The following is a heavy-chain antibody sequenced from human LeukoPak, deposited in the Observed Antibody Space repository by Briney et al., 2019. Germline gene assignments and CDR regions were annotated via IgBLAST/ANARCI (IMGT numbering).Heavy chain of an antibody. V-gene: IGHV3-30*02. Sequence: QPGGSLRLSCVASAFTFSDYGMVWVRQAPGKGLEWVTFIRYDGTNTFYADSVKGRFIISRDNSKNTMYLQMNRLRAEDTAVYYRAKAGDNSGNYGAFDIWGQGTMVTVSS. D-gene: IGHD3-22*01. J-gene: IGHJ3*02. CDR2: IRYDGTNT. CDR3: AKAGDNSGNYGAFDI. CDR1: AFTFSDYG.